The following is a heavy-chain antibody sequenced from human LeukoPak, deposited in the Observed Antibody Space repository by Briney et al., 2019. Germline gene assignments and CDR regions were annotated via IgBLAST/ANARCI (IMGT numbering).Heavy chain of an antibody. CDR3: TTGVRDSSGYYNFDY. D-gene: IGHD3-22*01. CDR1: GFTFSNAW. Sequence: PGGSLRLSCAASGFTFSNAWMNWVRQSPGKGLEWVGRIKSKTDGGTIDYGSPVKGRFTISRANSKNTLFLQMNSLKTADTAMYHCTTGVRDSSGYYNFDYWGQGTLVTVSS. J-gene: IGHJ4*02. CDR2: IKSKTDGGTI. V-gene: IGHV3-15*01.